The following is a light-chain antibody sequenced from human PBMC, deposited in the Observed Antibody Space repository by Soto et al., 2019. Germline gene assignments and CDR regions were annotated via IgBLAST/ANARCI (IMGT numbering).Light chain of an antibody. CDR2: YDD. J-gene: IGLJ2*01. V-gene: IGLV1-36*01. CDR3: ASWDDNLNGPV. Sequence: QSVLTQPPSVSEAPRQRVTISCSGTSSNIGNNHVNCYQQFPRKAPKLLIYYDDMLYSGVSARFSGAKSGTSASLAISALQSEDEADYYCASWDDNLNGPVFGRGTKVTVL. CDR1: SSNIGNNH.